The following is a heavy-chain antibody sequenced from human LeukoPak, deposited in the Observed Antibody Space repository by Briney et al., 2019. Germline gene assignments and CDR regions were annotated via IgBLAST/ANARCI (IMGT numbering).Heavy chain of an antibody. CDR2: IHSGGST. J-gene: IGHJ4*02. Sequence: ETLSLTCTVSGGSISSSSYYWGWIRQPPGKGLECVSVIHSGGSTYYADSVKGRFTISRDSAKNTLYLQMNSLRAEDTAVYYCARVRGSWYVDYWGQGTLVTVSS. CDR1: GGSISSSSYY. D-gene: IGHD6-13*01. V-gene: IGHV3-53*01. CDR3: ARVRGSWYVDY.